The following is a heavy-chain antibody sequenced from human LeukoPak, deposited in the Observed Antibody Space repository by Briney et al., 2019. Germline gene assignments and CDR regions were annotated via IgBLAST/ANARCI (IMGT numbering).Heavy chain of an antibody. D-gene: IGHD2-2*01. CDR2: IRYGGSNK. CDR3: AKDSEYQLLGDV. V-gene: IGHV3-30*02. Sequence: GGSLRLSCAASGFTFSSYGMHWVRQAPGKGLEWVAFIRYGGSNKYYADSVKGRFTISRDNSKNTLYLQMNSLRAEDTAVYYCAKDSEYQLLGDVWGKGTTVTVSS. J-gene: IGHJ6*04. CDR1: GFTFSSYG.